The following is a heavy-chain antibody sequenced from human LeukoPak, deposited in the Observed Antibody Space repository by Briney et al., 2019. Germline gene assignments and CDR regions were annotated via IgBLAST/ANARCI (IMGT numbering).Heavy chain of an antibody. CDR2: IYYSGST. CDR3: ARRAYYYGSDQYYFDY. Sequence: SETLPLTCTVSGGSISSYYWSWIRQPPGKGLEWIGYIYYSGSTNYNPSLKSRVTISVDTSKNQFSLKLSSVTAADTAVYYCARRAYYYGSDQYYFDYWGQGTLVTVSS. V-gene: IGHV4-59*08. D-gene: IGHD3-10*01. CDR1: GGSISSYY. J-gene: IGHJ4*02.